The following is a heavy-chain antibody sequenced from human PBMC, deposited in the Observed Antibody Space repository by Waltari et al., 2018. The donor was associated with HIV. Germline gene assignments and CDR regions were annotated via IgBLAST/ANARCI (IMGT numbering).Heavy chain of an antibody. CDR1: GGTFSSYA. CDR3: ARRYKQPEDYYYGMDV. Sequence: QVQLVQSGAEVKKPGSSVKVSCKASGGTFSSYAISWVRQAPGQGLEWMGGIIPIFGQANYAQKFQGRVTMTADESTSTAYMGLSSLRSEDTAVYYCARRYKQPEDYYYGMDVWGQGTTVTVSS. V-gene: IGHV1-69*01. CDR2: IIPIFGQA. J-gene: IGHJ6*02. D-gene: IGHD3-16*02.